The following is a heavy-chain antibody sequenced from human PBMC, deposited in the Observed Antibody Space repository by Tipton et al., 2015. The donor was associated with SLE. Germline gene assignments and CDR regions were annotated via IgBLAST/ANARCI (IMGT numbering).Heavy chain of an antibody. CDR3: ARDLISGYYGSDY. J-gene: IGHJ4*02. D-gene: IGHD3-22*01. V-gene: IGHV3-53*01. CDR1: GFTVSSNY. CDR2: IYSGGST. Sequence: GSLRLSCAASGFTVSSNYISWVRQAPGKGLEWVSVIYSGGSTYYADSVKGRFTISRDNSKNTLYLQMNSLRAEDTAVYYCARDLISGYYGSDYWGQGTLVTVSS.